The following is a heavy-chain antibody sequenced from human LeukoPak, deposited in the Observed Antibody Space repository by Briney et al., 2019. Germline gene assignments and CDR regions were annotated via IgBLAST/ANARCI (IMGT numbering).Heavy chain of an antibody. CDR2: ISSSSSYI. Sequence: PGGSLRLSCAASGFTFSSYSMNWVRQAPGKGLEWVSSISSSSSYIYYADSVKGRFTISRDNAKNSLYLQMNSLRAEDTAVYYCARDRRDGYNERHFDYWGQGTLVTVSS. CDR1: GFTFSSYS. D-gene: IGHD1-1*01. CDR3: ARDRRDGYNERHFDY. V-gene: IGHV3-21*01. J-gene: IGHJ4*02.